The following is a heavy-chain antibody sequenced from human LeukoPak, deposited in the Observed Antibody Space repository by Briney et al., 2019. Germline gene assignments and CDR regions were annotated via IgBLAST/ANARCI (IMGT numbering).Heavy chain of an antibody. CDR3: ARYGGSGWVIDN. CDR1: GGSISNNY. CDR2: IYYTGAT. Sequence: SETLSLTCTVSGGSISNNYWTWIRQPPGKGLEWIGYIYYTGATSYNPSLKSRVTISVDTSRNQFSLRLTSVTAADTAVYYCARYGGSGWVIDNWGQGTLDTVSS. J-gene: IGHJ4*02. D-gene: IGHD6-19*01. V-gene: IGHV4-59*08.